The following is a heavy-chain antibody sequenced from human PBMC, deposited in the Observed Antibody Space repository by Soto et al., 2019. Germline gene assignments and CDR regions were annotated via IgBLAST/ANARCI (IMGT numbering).Heavy chain of an antibody. J-gene: IGHJ6*02. V-gene: IGHV1-69*13. Sequence: SVKVSCKASGGTFSSYAISWVRQAPGQGLEWMGGIIPIFGTANYAQKFQGRVTITADESTSTAYMELSSLRSEDTTVYYCARARGYGGNSYYYYGMDVWGQGTTVTVSS. CDR1: GGTFSSYA. D-gene: IGHD2-21*02. CDR3: ARARGYGGNSYYYYGMDV. CDR2: IIPIFGTA.